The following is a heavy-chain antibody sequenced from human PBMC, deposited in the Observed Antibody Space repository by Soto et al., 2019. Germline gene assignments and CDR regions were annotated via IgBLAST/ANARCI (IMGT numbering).Heavy chain of an antibody. V-gene: IGHV4-4*02. CDR3: ARDTGWGLGY. CDR1: GDSINSNYC. Sequence: QVQLQESGPGLVRPSGTLSLTCAVSGDSINSNYCWTWVRQPPGKGLEWIAEIYYSGGTSYNPSLNIRVPVHMDKSKNPFSLNLHSVTAADTAMYYCARDTGWGLGYWGQGTLVTVSS. D-gene: IGHD6-19*01. CDR2: IYYSGGT. J-gene: IGHJ4*02.